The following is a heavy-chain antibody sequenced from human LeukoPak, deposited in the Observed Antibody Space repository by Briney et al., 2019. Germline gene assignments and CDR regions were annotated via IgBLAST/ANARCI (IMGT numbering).Heavy chain of an antibody. Sequence: PGGSLRLSCAASGFTFSSYWMSWVRQAPGKGLEWVANIKQDGSEKYYVDSVKGRFTISRDNAKNSLYLQMNSLRAEDTAVYYCARQIRKPLQPLPDYWGQGTLVTVSS. CDR1: GFTFSSYW. J-gene: IGHJ4*02. CDR2: IKQDGSEK. D-gene: IGHD4-11*01. V-gene: IGHV3-7*01. CDR3: ARQIRKPLQPLPDY.